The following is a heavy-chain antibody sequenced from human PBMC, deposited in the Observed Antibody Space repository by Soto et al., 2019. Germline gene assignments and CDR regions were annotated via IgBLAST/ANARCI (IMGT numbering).Heavy chain of an antibody. D-gene: IGHD3-10*01. CDR3: ARVGLGELSFDF. V-gene: IGHV4-61*01. CDR2: IYNSWST. CDR1: GASVSSGSYY. Sequence: QVQLQESGPGLVKPSETLSLTCTVSGASVSSGSYYWSWIRQPPGKGLEWIGYIYNSWSTNYNPSLKSRVTISVDTSKNQFSLKLSSVTAADTAVYYCARVGLGELSFDFWGQGTLVTVSS. J-gene: IGHJ4*02.